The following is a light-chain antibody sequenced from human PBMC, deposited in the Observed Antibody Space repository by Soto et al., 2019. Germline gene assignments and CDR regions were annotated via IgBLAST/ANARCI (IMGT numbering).Light chain of an antibody. CDR2: DVS. CDR3: ISYTSRSTLYV. J-gene: IGLJ1*01. CDR1: SSDVGGYNY. Sequence: QSALTQPASVSGSPGQSITISRTGTSSDVGGYNYVSWYQQHPGKAPKLMIYDVSNRPSGVSNRFSGSKSGNTASLTISGLQAEDEADYYCISYTSRSTLYVFGTGTKLTVL. V-gene: IGLV2-14*01.